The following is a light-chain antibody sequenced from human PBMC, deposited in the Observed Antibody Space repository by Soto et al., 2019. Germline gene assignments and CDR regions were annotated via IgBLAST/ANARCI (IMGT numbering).Light chain of an antibody. CDR1: QGISSY. CDR3: HQLISYPVT. CDR2: AAS. J-gene: IGKJ4*01. V-gene: IGKV1-9*01. Sequence: DIQLTQSPSFLSASVGDRVTITCRASQGISSYLAWYQQKPGKAPKLLIYAASTLQRGAPSRFSGGGSGTEFTLTISSLQPEDFATYFCHQLISYPVTFGGGTKMEIK.